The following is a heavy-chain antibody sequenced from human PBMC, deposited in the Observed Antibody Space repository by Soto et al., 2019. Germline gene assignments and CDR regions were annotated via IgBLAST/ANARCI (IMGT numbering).Heavy chain of an antibody. J-gene: IGHJ5*02. CDR2: IYYSGST. CDR3: ARALTTATLFDP. CDR1: GGSISSGGYY. D-gene: IGHD4-17*01. V-gene: IGHV4-31*03. Sequence: SETLSLTCTVSGGSISSGGYYWSWIRQHPGKGLEWIGYIYYSGSTYYNPSLKSRVTISVDTSKNQFSLKLSSVTAADTAVYYCARALTTATLFDPWGQGTLVTVSS.